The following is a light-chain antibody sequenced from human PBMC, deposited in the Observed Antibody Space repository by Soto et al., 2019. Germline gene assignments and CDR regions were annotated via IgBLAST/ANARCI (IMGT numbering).Light chain of an antibody. V-gene: IGKV3-11*01. CDR2: DAS. CDR3: QQRSNWPRSIT. Sequence: EIVLTQSPATLSLSPGERATLSCRASQSVSSYLAWYQQKPGQAPRLLIYDASNRATGIPARFSGSGSGTDFTLTISSLEPEDFAVYYCQQRSNWPRSITFGPGTKVDIK. J-gene: IGKJ3*01. CDR1: QSVSSY.